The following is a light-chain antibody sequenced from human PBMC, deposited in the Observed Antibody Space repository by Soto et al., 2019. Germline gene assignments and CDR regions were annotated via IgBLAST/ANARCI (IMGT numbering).Light chain of an antibody. Sequence: EIVLTQSPGTPSLSAGERATLSCRASQSVSSSYLAWYQQKPGQAPRLLIYGASSRATGIPDRFIGSGSGTDFTLTISRMEPEDFAVDYCQQYGSSLTFCGGTKVDIK. CDR2: GAS. J-gene: IGKJ4*01. CDR3: QQYGSSLT. V-gene: IGKV3-20*01. CDR1: QSVSSSY.